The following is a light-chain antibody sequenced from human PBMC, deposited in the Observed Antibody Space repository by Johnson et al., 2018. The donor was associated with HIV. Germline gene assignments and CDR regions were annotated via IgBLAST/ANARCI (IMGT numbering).Light chain of an antibody. J-gene: IGLJ1*01. CDR1: SSNIGSNY. CDR2: END. Sequence: QSVLTQSPSVSAAPGQKVTISCSGSSSNIGSNYVTWYQQFPGAAPKLLIYENDNRPSGIPDRFSGSKSGTSATLGITGLQTCDEANYYCATWDGCPRSGFFGTGTKVTVL. V-gene: IGLV1-51*02. CDR3: ATWDGCPRSGF.